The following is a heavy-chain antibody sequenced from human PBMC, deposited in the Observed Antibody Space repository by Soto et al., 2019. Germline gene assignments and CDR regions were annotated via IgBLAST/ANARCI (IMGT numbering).Heavy chain of an antibody. CDR1: GGTFSSYA. V-gene: IGHV1-69*01. J-gene: IGHJ3*02. CDR2: IIPIFGTA. CDR3: ARGGGGSYTRGVAFDI. Sequence: QVQLVQSGAEVKKPGSSVKVSCKASGGTFSSYAISWVRQARGQGLEWMGGIIPIFGTANYAQKFQGRVTITADESTSTANMELSSLRSEDTAVYYCARGGGGSYTRGVAFDIWGQGTMVTVSS. D-gene: IGHD1-26*01.